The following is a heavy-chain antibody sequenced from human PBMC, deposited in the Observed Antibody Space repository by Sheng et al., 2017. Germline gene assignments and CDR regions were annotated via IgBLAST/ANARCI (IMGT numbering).Heavy chain of an antibody. CDR3: AKDHYYDSSGYRSNWYFDL. CDR1: GFTFSSYA. V-gene: IGHV3-23*04. Sequence: EVQLVESGGGLVQPGGSLRLSCAASGFTFSSYAMSWVRQAPGKGLEWVSAISGSGGSTYYADSVKGRFTISRDNSKNTLYLQMNSLRAEDTAVYYCAKDHYYDSSGYRSNWYFDLWAVAPWS. D-gene: IGHD3-22*01. J-gene: IGHJ2*01. CDR2: ISGSGGST.